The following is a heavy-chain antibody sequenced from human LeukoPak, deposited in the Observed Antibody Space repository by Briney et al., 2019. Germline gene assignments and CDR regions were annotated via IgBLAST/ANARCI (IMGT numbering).Heavy chain of an antibody. J-gene: IGHJ3*02. CDR1: GGSISTYY. Sequence: SETLSLTCTVSGGSISTYYWSWIRQPPGKGLEYIGYIYYSGSTNYNPSLKSRVTMSLDTSKNQFSLKLSSVTAADTAVYYCARDWSIAAAGDAFDIWGQGTMVTVSS. V-gene: IGHV4-59*01. CDR2: IYYSGST. D-gene: IGHD6-13*01. CDR3: ARDWSIAAAGDAFDI.